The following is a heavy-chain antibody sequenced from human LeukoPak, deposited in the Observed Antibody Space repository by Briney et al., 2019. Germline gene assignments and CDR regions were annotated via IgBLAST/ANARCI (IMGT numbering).Heavy chain of an antibody. V-gene: IGHV3-33*01. CDR3: ARDGNLGVVAANYYYGMDV. D-gene: IGHD2-15*01. CDR1: GFTFSSYG. CDR2: IWYDGSNK. J-gene: IGHJ6*02. Sequence: PGGSLRLSCAASGFTFSSYGMHWVRQAPGKGLEWVAVIWYDGSNKYYADSVKGRFTISRDNSKSTLYLQMNSLRAEDTAVYYCARDGNLGVVAANYYYGMDVWGQGTTVTVSS.